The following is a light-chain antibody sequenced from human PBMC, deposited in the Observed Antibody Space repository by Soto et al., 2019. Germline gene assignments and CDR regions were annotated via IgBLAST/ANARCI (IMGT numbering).Light chain of an antibody. V-gene: IGLV1-44*01. Sequence: QSVLTQAPSASGTPGQRVTISCSGSSSNIGSNTVSWYQQVPGTAPKPLIYSNDQRPSGVPDRFSGSKSGTSASLAIGGLQSEEEADYYCEAWDGSLNGWVFGGGTKVTVL. CDR1: SSNIGSNT. CDR2: SND. J-gene: IGLJ2*01. CDR3: EAWDGSLNGWV.